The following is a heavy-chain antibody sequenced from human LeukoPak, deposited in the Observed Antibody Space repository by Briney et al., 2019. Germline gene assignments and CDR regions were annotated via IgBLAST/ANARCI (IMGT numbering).Heavy chain of an antibody. CDR2: IIPIFGTA. V-gene: IGHV1-69*01. D-gene: IGHD5-12*01. Sequence: GSSVKVSCKASGGTFSSYAISWVRQAPGQGLEWMGGIIPIFGTANCAQKFQGRVTITADESTSTAYMELSSLRSEDTAVYYCARTLYDYPPRDAFDIWGQGTMVTVSS. CDR3: ARTLYDYPPRDAFDI. CDR1: GGTFSSYA. J-gene: IGHJ3*02.